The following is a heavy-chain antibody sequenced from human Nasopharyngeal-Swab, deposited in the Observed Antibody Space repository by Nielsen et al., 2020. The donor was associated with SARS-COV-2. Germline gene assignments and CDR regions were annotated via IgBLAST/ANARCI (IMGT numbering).Heavy chain of an antibody. CDR1: GGSMSSYY. D-gene: IGHD6-13*01. Sequence: SETLSLTCTVSGGSMSSYYWSWIRQLPGKGLEWIGFIYYSGRTNYNTTLKSRVTISVETSKNQFSLKLSSVTAADTAMYYCARRIPATSTGFDYWGQGTLVTVSS. V-gene: IGHV4-59*01. CDR3: ARRIPATSTGFDY. J-gene: IGHJ4*02. CDR2: IYYSGRT.